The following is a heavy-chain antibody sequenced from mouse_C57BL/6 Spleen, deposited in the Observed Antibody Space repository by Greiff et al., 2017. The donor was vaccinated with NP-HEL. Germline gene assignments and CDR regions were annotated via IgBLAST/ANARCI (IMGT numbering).Heavy chain of an antibody. Sequence: QVQLKQPGAELVKPGASVKLSCKASGYTFTSYWMHWVKQRPGQGLEWIGMIHPNSGSTNYNEKFKSKATLTVDKSSSTAYMQLSSLTSEDSAVYYCARRYGSSSWYFDVWGTGTTVTVSS. CDR3: ARRYGSSSWYFDV. D-gene: IGHD1-1*01. J-gene: IGHJ1*03. CDR2: IHPNSGST. V-gene: IGHV1-64*01. CDR1: GYTFTSYW.